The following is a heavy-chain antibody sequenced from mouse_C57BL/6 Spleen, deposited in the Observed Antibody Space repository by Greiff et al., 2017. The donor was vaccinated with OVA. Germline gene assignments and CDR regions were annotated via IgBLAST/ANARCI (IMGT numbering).Heavy chain of an antibody. J-gene: IGHJ3*01. CDR3: ARVDDYDGGFAY. D-gene: IGHD2-4*01. Sequence: EVMLVESEGGLVQPGSSMKLSCTASGFTFSDYYMAWVRQVPEKGLEWVANINYDGSGTYYLDSLKSRFIISRDNAKNILYLQMSSLKSEDTATDYCARVDDYDGGFAYWGQGTLVTVSA. CDR1: GFTFSDYY. CDR2: INYDGSGT. V-gene: IGHV5-16*01.